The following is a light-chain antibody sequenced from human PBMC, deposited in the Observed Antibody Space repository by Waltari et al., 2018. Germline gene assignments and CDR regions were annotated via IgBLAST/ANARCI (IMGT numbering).Light chain of an antibody. V-gene: IGKV6-21*02. CDR3: HQSSSFET. Sequence: EIVLTQSPDFQSVTPKEKVTITCRASQRIGRSLHWCQQKPDQSPKLLMKYASQSISGVPSRFSGIGSGTDFTLTINSLEAEDAASYYCHQSSSFETVGQGTKVEIK. J-gene: IGKJ1*01. CDR2: YAS. CDR1: QRIGRS.